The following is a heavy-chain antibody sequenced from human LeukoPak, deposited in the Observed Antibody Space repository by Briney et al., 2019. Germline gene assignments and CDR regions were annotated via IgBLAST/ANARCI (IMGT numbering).Heavy chain of an antibody. D-gene: IGHD2-2*01. V-gene: IGHV4-59*01. CDR2: IYYSEST. Sequence: SETLSLTCTVSGGSISSYYWSWIRQPPGKGLEWIGYIYYSESTNYNPSLKSRVTISVDTSKNQFSLKLSSVTAADTAVYYCARAVVPAAHADYWGQGTLVTVSS. CDR3: ARAVVPAAHADY. J-gene: IGHJ4*02. CDR1: GGSISSYY.